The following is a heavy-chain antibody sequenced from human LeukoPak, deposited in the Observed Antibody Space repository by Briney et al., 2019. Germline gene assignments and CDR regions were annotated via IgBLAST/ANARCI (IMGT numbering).Heavy chain of an antibody. Sequence: PSETLSLTCTVSGGSISSHYWSWIRQPPGKGLEWIGYIYYSGSTNYNPSLKSRVTISVDTSKNQFSLKLSSVTAADTAVYYCARGDSSGDHYYYMDVWGKGTTVTVS. D-gene: IGHD3-22*01. CDR2: IYYSGST. CDR1: GGSISSHY. J-gene: IGHJ6*03. CDR3: ARGDSSGDHYYYMDV. V-gene: IGHV4-59*11.